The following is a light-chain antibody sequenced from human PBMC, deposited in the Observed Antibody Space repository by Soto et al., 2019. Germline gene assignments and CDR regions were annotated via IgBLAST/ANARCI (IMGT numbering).Light chain of an antibody. Sequence: IQMTQSPSSVSASVGDRVTMTCRASQGVVGWLAWYQQKPGKVPKLLIYATSSLHSGVPSRFSGSGSGTDFTLSISSLQPEDFSTYYCQQTHSPPLSFGPGTKVDIK. J-gene: IGKJ3*01. CDR1: QGVVGW. CDR3: QQTHSPPLS. CDR2: ATS. V-gene: IGKV1-12*01.